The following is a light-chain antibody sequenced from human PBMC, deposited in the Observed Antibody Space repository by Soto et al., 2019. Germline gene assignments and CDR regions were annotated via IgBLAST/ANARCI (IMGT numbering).Light chain of an antibody. CDR2: EVS. J-gene: IGLJ3*02. V-gene: IGLV2-14*01. CDR1: SSDVGGFDY. Sequence: QSAPTQPASVSGSPGQSITFSCTGTSSDVGGFDYVSWYQQHPGKAPKLLIYEVSNRPSGVSNRFSGSKSGNTASLTISGLQAEDEADYYCCSYTGSANRVFGGGTQLTVL. CDR3: CSYTGSANRV.